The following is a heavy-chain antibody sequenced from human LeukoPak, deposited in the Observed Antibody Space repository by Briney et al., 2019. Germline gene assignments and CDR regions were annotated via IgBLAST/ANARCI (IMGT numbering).Heavy chain of an antibody. J-gene: IGHJ3*02. V-gene: IGHV3-23*01. CDR1: GFTFSSYA. CDR2: ISGSGGST. CDR3: AKISPLPPYKTPRTFDAFDI. D-gene: IGHD1-1*01. Sequence: PGGSLRLSCRASGFTFSSYAMSWVRQAPGKGLEWVSAISGSGGSTYYADSVKGRFTISRDNSKNTLYLQMNSLRAEDTALYYCAKISPLPPYKTPRTFDAFDIWGQGTMVTVSS.